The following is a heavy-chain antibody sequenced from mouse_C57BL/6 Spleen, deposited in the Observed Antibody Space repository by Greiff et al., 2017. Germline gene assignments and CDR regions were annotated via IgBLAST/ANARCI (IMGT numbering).Heavy chain of an antibody. V-gene: IGHV1-59*01. CDR2: IDPSDSYT. J-gene: IGHJ3*01. Sequence: QVQLQQPGAELVRPGTSVKLSCKASGYTFTSHWMHWVKQRPGQGLEWIGVIDPSDSYTNYNQKFKGKATLTVDTSPSTAYMQLSSLTSEDSAVYYCARDTTVVAEAYWGQGTLVTVSA. CDR3: ARDTTVVAEAY. D-gene: IGHD1-1*01. CDR1: GYTFTSHW.